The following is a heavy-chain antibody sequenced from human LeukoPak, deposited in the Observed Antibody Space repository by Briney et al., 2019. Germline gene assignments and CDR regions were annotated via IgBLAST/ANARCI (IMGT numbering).Heavy chain of an antibody. Sequence: PGGSLRLSCAASGFTFSSYGMHWVRQAPGKGLEWVAVIWYDGSNKYYADSVKGRFTISRDNSKNTLYLQMNSLRAEDTAVYYCARDGTRDYGLDYWGQGTLVTVSS. V-gene: IGHV3-33*08. CDR3: ARDGTRDYGLDY. CDR2: IWYDGSNK. CDR1: GFTFSSYG. D-gene: IGHD4-17*01. J-gene: IGHJ4*02.